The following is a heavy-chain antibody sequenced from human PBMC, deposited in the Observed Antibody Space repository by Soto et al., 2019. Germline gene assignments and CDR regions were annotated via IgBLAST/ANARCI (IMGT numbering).Heavy chain of an antibody. CDR2: ISAYNGNT. CDR1: GYTFTSYG. J-gene: IGHJ4*02. Sequence: ASVKVSCKASGYTFTSYGISWVRQAPGQGLEWMGWISAYNGNTNYAQKLQGRVTMTTDTSTSTAYMELRSLRSDDTAVYYCASSLLGVSRSRFPFDYWGQGTLVTVSS. D-gene: IGHD3-22*01. V-gene: IGHV1-18*04. CDR3: ASSLLGVSRSRFPFDY.